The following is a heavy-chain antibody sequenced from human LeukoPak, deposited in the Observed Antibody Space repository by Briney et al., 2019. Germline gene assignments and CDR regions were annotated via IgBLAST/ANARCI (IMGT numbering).Heavy chain of an antibody. D-gene: IGHD1-26*01. CDR1: GGSVRSYY. V-gene: IGHV4-59*02. J-gene: IGHJ3*02. CDR3: VRDWEGFNFDI. CDR2: IHNTGST. Sequence: KPSETLSLTCTVSGGSVRSYYWSWIRQPPGEGLEWIAYIHNTGSTNYNPSLKSRVTISLDTSKYELSLKLTSVTAADTAVYYCVRDWEGFNFDIWGQGTMVTVSS.